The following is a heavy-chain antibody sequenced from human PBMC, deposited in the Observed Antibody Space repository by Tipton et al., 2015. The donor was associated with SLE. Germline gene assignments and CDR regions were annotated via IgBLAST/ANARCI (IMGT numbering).Heavy chain of an antibody. CDR2: IYTSGST. J-gene: IGHJ3*02. CDR1: GGSISSGSYY. V-gene: IGHV4-61*02. D-gene: IGHD1-26*01. CDR3: ARGATSGSPRAFDI. Sequence: TLSLTCTVSGGSISSGSYYWSWIRQPAEKGLEWIGRIYTSGSTNYNPSLKSRVTISVDTSKNQFSLKLSSVTAADTAVYYCARGATSGSPRAFDIWGQGTMVTVSS.